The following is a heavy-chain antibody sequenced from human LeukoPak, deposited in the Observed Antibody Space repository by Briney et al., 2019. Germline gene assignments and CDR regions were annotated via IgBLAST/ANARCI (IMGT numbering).Heavy chain of an antibody. D-gene: IGHD6-6*01. CDR2: ISETGGVT. J-gene: IGHJ4*02. Sequence: PGGSLRLSCAASGFTFSSYSMNWVRQAPGKGLEWVSVISETGGVTHYADSMKGRFTISRDNIKNTLNLQMNSLRAEDTAIYYCARDSSHYLGSSDYWGQGTLVTVSS. CDR3: ARDSSHYLGSSDY. CDR1: GFTFSSYS. V-gene: IGHV3-23*01.